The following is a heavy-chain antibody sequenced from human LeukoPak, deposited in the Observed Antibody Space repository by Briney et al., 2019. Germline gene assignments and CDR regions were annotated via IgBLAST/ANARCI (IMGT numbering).Heavy chain of an antibody. D-gene: IGHD2-2*01. CDR3: AREGLGWSRVPAAMPGEYYYYMDV. CDR2: IIPIFGTA. Sequence: SVKVSCKATGGTFSSYAISWVRQAPGQGLEWMGGIIPIFGTANYAQKFQGRVTITADESTSTAYMELSSLRSEDTAVYYCAREGLGWSRVPAAMPGEYYYYMDVWGKGTTVTISS. J-gene: IGHJ6*03. CDR1: GGTFSSYA. V-gene: IGHV1-69*13.